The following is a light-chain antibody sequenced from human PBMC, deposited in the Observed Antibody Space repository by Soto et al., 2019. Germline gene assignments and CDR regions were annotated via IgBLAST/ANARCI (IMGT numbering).Light chain of an antibody. J-gene: IGKJ5*01. Sequence: EIVLTQSPVTLSVSPGERATLSCTASQNLHSFLNWYQQRPGQAPRPLIYDGSKRAAGVPDRISGDGSGTDYTLTISSLEPEDFAVYYCQQRTRWPMTFGQGTRLEIK. CDR2: DGS. CDR3: QQRTRWPMT. V-gene: IGKV3-11*01. CDR1: QNLHSF.